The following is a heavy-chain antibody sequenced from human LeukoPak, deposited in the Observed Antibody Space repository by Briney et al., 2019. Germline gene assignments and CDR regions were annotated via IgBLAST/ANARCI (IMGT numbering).Heavy chain of an antibody. V-gene: IGHV1-18*01. J-gene: IGHJ6*02. Sequence: ASVKVSCKASGYIFTSYGINWVRQAPGQGLEWIGWISPYNVRTNSVQKFQGRVTMITDTSTRTAYMELRSLRSDDTAVYYCGRDRRVGAKRIYYHHGMDVWGQGTTVTVS. D-gene: IGHD1-26*01. CDR1: GYIFTSYG. CDR3: GRDRRVGAKRIYYHHGMDV. CDR2: ISPYNVRT.